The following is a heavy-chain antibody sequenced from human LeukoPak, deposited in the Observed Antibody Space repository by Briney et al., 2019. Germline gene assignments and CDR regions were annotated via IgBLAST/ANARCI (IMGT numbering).Heavy chain of an antibody. CDR1: GFTFSNYW. CDR3: AKGHIDGDGYYYFDS. Sequence: GGSLRLSCAASGFTFSNYWMNWVRQAPGKGLEWVANIKQNGNEKFYVGSVKGRFTISRDDAKNMLCLQTNSVRVEDTAVYFCAKGHIDGDGYYYFDSWGQGTLVTVSS. J-gene: IGHJ4*02. V-gene: IGHV3-7*01. D-gene: IGHD2-21*01. CDR2: IKQNGNEK.